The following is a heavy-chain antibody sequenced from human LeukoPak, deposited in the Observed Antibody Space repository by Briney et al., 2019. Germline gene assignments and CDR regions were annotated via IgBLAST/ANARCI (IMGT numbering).Heavy chain of an antibody. CDR3: ARHGGGPGYSSGWDFDY. Sequence: SETLSLTCAVYGGSFSGYYWNWIRQPPGKGLEWIGEINHSGSTNYNPSLKSRDTISVDTSKNQFSLKLSSVTAADTAVYYCARHGGGPGYSSGWDFDYWGQGTLVTVSS. V-gene: IGHV4-34*01. J-gene: IGHJ4*02. CDR1: GGSFSGYY. CDR2: INHSGST. D-gene: IGHD6-19*01.